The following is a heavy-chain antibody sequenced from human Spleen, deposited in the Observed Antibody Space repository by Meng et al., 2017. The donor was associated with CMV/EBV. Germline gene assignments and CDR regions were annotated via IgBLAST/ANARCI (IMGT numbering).Heavy chain of an antibody. D-gene: IGHD2-21*02. Sequence: QVQLQESGPGLVKPSGTLSLTCPVSGGSICSSNLWTWVRQVPGKGLEWIGEIYHSGSTNYNPSLKSRVTISIDKFKNQFSLKLGSVTAADTAVYYCARIERRRILKYCGSDCSTTDYWGQGTLVTVSS. V-gene: IGHV4-4*02. CDR3: ARIERRRILKYCGSDCSTTDY. CDR1: GGSICSSNL. CDR2: IYHSGST. J-gene: IGHJ4*02.